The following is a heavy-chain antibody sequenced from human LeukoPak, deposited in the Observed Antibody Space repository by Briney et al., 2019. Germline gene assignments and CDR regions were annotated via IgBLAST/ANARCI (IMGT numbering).Heavy chain of an antibody. J-gene: IGHJ4*02. CDR2: INPNSGGT. V-gene: IGHV1-2*04. Sequence: ASVKVSCKASGYTFTGYYMHWVRQAPGQGLEWMGWINPNSGGTNYAQKFQGWVTMTRDTSISTAYMELSRLRSDDTAVYYCARGRAYYYDSSGYYGDYWGQGTLVTVSS. CDR1: GYTFTGYY. CDR3: ARGRAYYYDSSGYYGDY. D-gene: IGHD3-22*01.